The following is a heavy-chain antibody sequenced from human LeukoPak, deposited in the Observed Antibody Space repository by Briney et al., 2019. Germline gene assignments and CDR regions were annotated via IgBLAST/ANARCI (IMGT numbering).Heavy chain of an antibody. CDR1: GFTFSGYY. CDR3: ARRGSYYDY. CDR2: INPKSGAT. V-gene: IGHV1-2*02. J-gene: IGHJ4*02. D-gene: IGHD3-10*01. Sequence: ASVKVSCKASGFTFSGYYIHWVRQAPGQRFEWMGWINPKSGATHYVERFQGRVTMTTDTSISTVYMELTRLTSDDTATYYCARRGSYYDYWGQGTLVTVSS.